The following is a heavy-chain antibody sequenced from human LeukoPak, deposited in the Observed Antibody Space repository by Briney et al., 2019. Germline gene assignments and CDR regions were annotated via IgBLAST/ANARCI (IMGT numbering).Heavy chain of an antibody. CDR3: ARGPPYGSGKFGPFDY. CDR2: ISSSSSYI. CDR1: GFTFSSYS. D-gene: IGHD3-10*01. V-gene: IGHV3-21*01. Sequence: PGGSLRLSCAASGFTFSSYSMNWVPQAPGKGLEWVSSISSSSSYIYYADSVKGRFTISRDNAKNSLYLQMNSLRAEDTAVYYCARGPPYGSGKFGPFDYWGQGTLVTVSS. J-gene: IGHJ4*02.